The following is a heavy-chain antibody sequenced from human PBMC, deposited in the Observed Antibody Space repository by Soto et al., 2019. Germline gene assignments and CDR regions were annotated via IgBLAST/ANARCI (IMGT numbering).Heavy chain of an antibody. V-gene: IGHV3-23*01. Sequence: EVQLLESGGGLVQPGGSLRLSCAASGFTFSSYAMSWVRQAPGKGLEWVSAISGSGGSTYYADSVKGRFTISRDNSKNTLYLQMNSLGAEDTGVYYCAKYPWDIYSYGPLNWFDPWGQGTLVTVSS. CDR2: ISGSGGST. CDR3: AKYPWDIYSYGPLNWFDP. J-gene: IGHJ5*02. D-gene: IGHD5-18*01. CDR1: GFTFSSYA.